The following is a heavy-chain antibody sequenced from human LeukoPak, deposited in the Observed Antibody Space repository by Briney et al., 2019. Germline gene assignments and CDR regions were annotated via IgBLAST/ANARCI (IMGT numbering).Heavy chain of an antibody. V-gene: IGHV3-43*02. CDR3: AKSMVRAVVYRWYFDY. CDR2: TSGDGGST. Sequence: GGSLRLSCAASGFTFDDYAMNWVRQAPGKGLEWVSLTSGDGGSTYYADSVKGRFTISRDNSKNSLYLQMNSLRTEDTALYYCAKSMVRAVVYRWYFDYWGQGTLVTVSS. CDR1: GFTFDDYA. J-gene: IGHJ4*02. D-gene: IGHD4/OR15-4a*01.